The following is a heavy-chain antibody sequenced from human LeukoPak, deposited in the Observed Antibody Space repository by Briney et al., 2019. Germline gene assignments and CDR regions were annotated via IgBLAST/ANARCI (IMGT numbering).Heavy chain of an antibody. CDR2: IKSKIDGGTI. Sequence: PGGSLRLSCVASGFTFSNYWMSWVRQAPGKGLEWVGRIKSKIDGGTIDYAAPGKGRFSISRDDSKNTLYLQINSLKTEDTAVYYCTTEGYMGYGDYGAFDYWGQGTLVTVSS. D-gene: IGHD4-17*01. V-gene: IGHV3-15*01. CDR1: GFTFSNYW. J-gene: IGHJ4*02. CDR3: TTEGYMGYGDYGAFDY.